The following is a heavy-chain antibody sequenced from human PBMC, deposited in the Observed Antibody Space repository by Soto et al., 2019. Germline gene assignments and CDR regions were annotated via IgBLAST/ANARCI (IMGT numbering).Heavy chain of an antibody. CDR2: ISSSSSYI. Sequence: PGGSLRLSCAASGFTFSSYSMNWVRQAPGKGLEWVSSISSSSSYIYYADSVKGRFTISRDNAKNSLYLQMNSLRAEDTAVYYCARVAYYGSDYYYYYMDVWGKGTTVTVSS. CDR3: ARVAYYGSDYYYYYMDV. J-gene: IGHJ6*03. D-gene: IGHD3-10*01. V-gene: IGHV3-21*01. CDR1: GFTFSSYS.